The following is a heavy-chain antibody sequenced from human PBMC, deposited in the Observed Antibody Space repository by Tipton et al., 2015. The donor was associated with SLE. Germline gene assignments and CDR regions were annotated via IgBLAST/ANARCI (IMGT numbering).Heavy chain of an antibody. D-gene: IGHD1-26*01. V-gene: IGHV3-30*02. CDR3: AKEGEIVGATA. CDR2: TRYDGGNK. CDR1: GFTFSSYV. Sequence: SLRLSCAASGFTFSSYVMHWVRQAPGKGLEWVAFTRYDGGNKYNADFVKGRFTISRDNSKNTLYLQMNSLRAEDTAVYYCAKEGEIVGATAWGQGTLVTVSS. J-gene: IGHJ5*02.